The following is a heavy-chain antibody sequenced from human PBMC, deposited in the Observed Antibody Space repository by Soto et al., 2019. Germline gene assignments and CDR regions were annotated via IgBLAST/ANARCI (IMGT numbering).Heavy chain of an antibody. CDR1: GYSFTSYW. Sequence: PGESLKISCKGSGYSFTSYWIGWVRQMPGKGLEWMGIIYPGDSDTRYSPSFQGQVTISADKSISTAYLQWSSLKASDTAMYYCARQVFPYYYYMDVWGKGTTVTVSS. CDR2: IYPGDSDT. D-gene: IGHD3-3*01. J-gene: IGHJ6*03. V-gene: IGHV5-51*01. CDR3: ARQVFPYYYYMDV.